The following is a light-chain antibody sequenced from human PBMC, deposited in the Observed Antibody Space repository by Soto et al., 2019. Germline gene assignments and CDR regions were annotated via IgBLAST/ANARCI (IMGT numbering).Light chain of an antibody. CDR1: HYVYSN. Sequence: EIVMTQSPATLSVSPGERATLSCTASHYVYSNVAWFQQRPGQAPRLLIYRASTRATGTPARFSGSGSGTEFPLTITRLQSEDFALYYCQQYHNLWTFGQGTEGEIK. V-gene: IGKV3-15*01. J-gene: IGKJ1*01. CDR2: RAS. CDR3: QQYHNLWT.